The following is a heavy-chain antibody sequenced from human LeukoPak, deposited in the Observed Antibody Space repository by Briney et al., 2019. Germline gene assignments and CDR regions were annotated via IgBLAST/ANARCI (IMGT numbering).Heavy chain of an antibody. J-gene: IGHJ3*02. D-gene: IGHD2-15*01. CDR2: ISAYSGHT. V-gene: IGHV1-18*01. CDR3: ARVYCSGGSCLDAFDI. Sequence: ASVRVSYKASGHTFTIYGISWVRQAPGQGLEWMGWISAYSGHTYYARKLQGRVTMTTHTSTRTAYMELRSLRSEDTAVYYCARVYCSGGSCLDAFDIWGQGTMVTVSS. CDR1: GHTFTIYG.